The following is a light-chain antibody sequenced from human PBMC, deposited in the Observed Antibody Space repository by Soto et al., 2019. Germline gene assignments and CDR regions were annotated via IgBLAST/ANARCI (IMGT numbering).Light chain of an antibody. J-gene: IGLJ2*01. CDR1: SSDVGGYNY. V-gene: IGLV2-14*01. CDR2: DVS. CDR3: SSYTSSSTPVV. Sequence: QSALTQPASVSGSPGQSITISCTGPSSDVGGYNYVSWYQQHPGKAPKLMIYDVSNRPSGVSNRFSGSKSGNTASLTISGLQAEDEAEYYCSSYTSSSTPVVFGGGTQLTVL.